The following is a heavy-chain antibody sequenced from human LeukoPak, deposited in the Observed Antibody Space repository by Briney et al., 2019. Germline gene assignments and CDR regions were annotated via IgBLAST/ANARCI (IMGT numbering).Heavy chain of an antibody. V-gene: IGHV3-48*01. CDR1: GFTFSSYS. D-gene: IGHD5-12*01. CDR3: ATYKSYSGYDPRLFDY. Sequence: GGSLRLSCAASGFTFSSYSMNWVRQAPGKGLEWVSYISSSSSTIYYADSVKGRFTISRDNAKNSLYLQTNSLRAEDTAVYYCATYKSYSGYDPRLFDYWGQGTLVTVSS. J-gene: IGHJ4*02. CDR2: ISSSSSTI.